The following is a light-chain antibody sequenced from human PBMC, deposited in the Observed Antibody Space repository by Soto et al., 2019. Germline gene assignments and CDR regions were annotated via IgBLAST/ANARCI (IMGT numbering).Light chain of an antibody. CDR1: SGSIANNY. V-gene: IGLV6-57*03. J-gene: IGLJ2*01. Sequence: NFMLTQPHSVSESPGQSVTISCTRSSGSIANNYVQWYQQRPGSAPTTVIYEDNQRPSGVPDRFSGSIDSSSNSASLAISGLKTEDEADYYCQSYDSSNRGVVFGGGTKVTAL. CDR3: QSYDSSNRGVV. CDR2: EDN.